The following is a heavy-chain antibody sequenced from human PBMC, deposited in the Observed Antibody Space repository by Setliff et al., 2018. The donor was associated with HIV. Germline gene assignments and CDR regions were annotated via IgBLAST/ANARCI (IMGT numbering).Heavy chain of an antibody. CDR2: INPKSDGT. J-gene: IGHJ6*02. CDR1: GYSFTDYY. V-gene: IGHV1-2*02. CDR3: ARDHCSSSGCYEYSYNGMDV. Sequence: GASVKVSCKASGYSFTDYYIHWVRQAPGQGLEWMGWINPKSDGTNYAQKFQGRVTMTRDTSISTAYMEVSRLRSDDTAVYYCARDHCSSSGCYEYSYNGMDVWGQGTTVTVSS. D-gene: IGHD2-2*01.